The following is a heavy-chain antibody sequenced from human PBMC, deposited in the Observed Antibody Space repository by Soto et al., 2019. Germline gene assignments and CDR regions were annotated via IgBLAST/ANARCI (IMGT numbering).Heavy chain of an antibody. V-gene: IGHV2-5*02. CDR1: GFSLSTSGVG. D-gene: IGHD3-22*01. Sequence: QITLKESGPPLVKPTQTLTLTCTFSGFSLSTSGVGVGWIRQPPGKALEWLALIYWDDDKRYSPSLKSRLTITKDTSKNQVVLTMTNMDPVDTATYYCAHSRHYYDSSGFDYWGQGTLVTVSS. CDR3: AHSRHYYDSSGFDY. J-gene: IGHJ4*02. CDR2: IYWDDDK.